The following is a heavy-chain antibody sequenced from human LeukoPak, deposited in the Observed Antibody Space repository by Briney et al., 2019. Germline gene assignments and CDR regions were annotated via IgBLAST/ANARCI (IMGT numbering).Heavy chain of an antibody. CDR2: INPNSGGT. V-gene: IGHV1-2*02. CDR1: GYTFTGYY. J-gene: IGHJ4*02. D-gene: IGHD3-22*01. CDR3: ARLTLGYYYDSSGYYYEY. Sequence: ATVKVSCKASGYTFTGYYMHWVRQAPGQGLEWMGWINPNSGGTNYAQKFQGRVTMTRDTSINTAYMELSRLRSDDTAVYYCARLTLGYYYDSSGYYYEYWGQGTLVTVSS.